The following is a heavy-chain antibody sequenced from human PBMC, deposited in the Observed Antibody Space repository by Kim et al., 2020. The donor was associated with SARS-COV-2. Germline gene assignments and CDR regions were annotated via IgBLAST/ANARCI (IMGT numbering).Heavy chain of an antibody. D-gene: IGHD3-10*02. Sequence: SVKVSCKASGGTFSSYAISWVRQAPGQGLEWMGGIIPIFGTANYAQKFQGRVTITADESTSTAYMELSSLRSEDTAVYYCARVVRGGPSFIMGRWFDPWGQGTLVTVSS. V-gene: IGHV1-69*13. J-gene: IGHJ5*02. CDR3: ARVVRGGPSFIMGRWFDP. CDR2: IIPIFGTA. CDR1: GGTFSSYA.